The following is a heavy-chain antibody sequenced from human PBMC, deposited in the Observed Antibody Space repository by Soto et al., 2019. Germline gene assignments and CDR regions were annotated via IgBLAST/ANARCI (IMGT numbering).Heavy chain of an antibody. D-gene: IGHD2-15*01. CDR1: GFTLSSYA. V-gene: IGHV3-23*01. CDR3: ARGCGGNCYPGIL. CDR2: ISGTTGAT. J-gene: IGHJ4*02. Sequence: EVQLLESGGGLVQPGGSLRLSCAASGFTLSSYAMSWVRQAPGKGLEWVSAISGTTGATYYADSVKGRLTISRDNSKNTMYLQMNSLRAEDTAVYYCARGCGGNCYPGILWGQGTLVTVSS.